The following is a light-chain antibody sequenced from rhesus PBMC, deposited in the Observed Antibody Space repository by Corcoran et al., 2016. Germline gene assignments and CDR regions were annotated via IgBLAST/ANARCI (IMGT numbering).Light chain of an antibody. J-gene: IGKJ1*01. CDR1: QGISNW. CDR3: QQGYNIPRT. Sequence: DIQMTQSPSSLSASVGDKVTITCRASQGISNWLAWYQQKLGKAPKLLIYKASSLQSGVPSRFSGSGSGTDYTLTISSLQPEDCATYYCQQGYNIPRTFGQGTEVEIK. CDR2: KAS. V-gene: IGKV1-18*01.